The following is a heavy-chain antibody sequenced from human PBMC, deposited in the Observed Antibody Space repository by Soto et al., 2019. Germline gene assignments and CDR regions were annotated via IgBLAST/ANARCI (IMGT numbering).Heavy chain of an antibody. CDR2: VSANGQGI. D-gene: IGHD3-10*01. V-gene: IGHV3-23*01. CDR3: AKDRHYPRDYFRY. Sequence: AVGSLRLSGAASGFTFSSSAISWVRQAPGKGLEWVSAVSANGQGIYYADSVRGRFTISRDNSKNTVFLHMDSLSAEDTAVYYCAKDRHYPRDYFRYWGQGTLVTVSS. CDR1: GFTFSSSA. J-gene: IGHJ4*02.